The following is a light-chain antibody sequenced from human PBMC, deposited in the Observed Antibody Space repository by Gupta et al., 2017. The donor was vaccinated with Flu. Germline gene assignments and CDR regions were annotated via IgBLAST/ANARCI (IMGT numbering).Light chain of an antibody. CDR1: HSVSRH. Sequence: PATLSVSPGERTTVSCRASHSVSRHLAWYQQKPGQAPRLVIYGACTRATKIPARFSGSGSGTEFTLTISGLQSEDFAVYYCQHEDKWPYTFGQGTKLEIK. V-gene: IGKV3-15*01. CDR3: QHEDKWPYT. J-gene: IGKJ2*01. CDR2: GAC.